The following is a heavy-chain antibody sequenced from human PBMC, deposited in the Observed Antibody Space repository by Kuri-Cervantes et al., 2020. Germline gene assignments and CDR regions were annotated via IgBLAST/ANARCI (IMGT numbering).Heavy chain of an antibody. CDR2: ISSSSSYI. Sequence: GESLKISCAASGFTFSDYYMNWVRQAPGKGLEWVSSISSSSSYIYYADSVKGRFTISRGNAKNSLYLQMNSLRAEDTALYYCAKDMGVGAAAGPFDYWGQGTLVTVSS. J-gene: IGHJ4*02. D-gene: IGHD6-13*01. CDR1: GFTFSDYY. V-gene: IGHV3-21*04. CDR3: AKDMGVGAAAGPFDY.